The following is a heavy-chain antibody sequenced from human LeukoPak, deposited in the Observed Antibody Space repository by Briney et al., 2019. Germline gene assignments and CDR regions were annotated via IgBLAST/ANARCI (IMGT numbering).Heavy chain of an antibody. J-gene: IGHJ4*02. Sequence: GGSLRLSCAASGFTFSSYSMNWVRQAPGKGLEWVSSISSSSSYIYYADSVKGRFTISRDNAKNSLYLRMNSLRAEDTAVYYCATLVNYWSFDYWGQGTLVTVSS. CDR3: ATLVNYWSFDY. CDR1: GFTFSSYS. V-gene: IGHV3-21*01. D-gene: IGHD1-1*01. CDR2: ISSSSSYI.